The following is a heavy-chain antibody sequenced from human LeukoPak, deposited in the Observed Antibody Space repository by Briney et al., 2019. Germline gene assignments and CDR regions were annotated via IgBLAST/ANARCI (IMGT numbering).Heavy chain of an antibody. CDR2: INPYSGGT. J-gene: IGHJ4*02. Sequence: ASVKVSCKASGYTFTGYYMHWVRQAPGHGLEWMGWINPYSGGTNYAQKFQGRVTMTRDTSINTAYMELSRLRSDDTAVYSCARGTDYGDSHLTNWGQGTLVTVSS. D-gene: IGHD4-17*01. CDR1: GYTFTGYY. V-gene: IGHV1-2*02. CDR3: ARGTDYGDSHLTN.